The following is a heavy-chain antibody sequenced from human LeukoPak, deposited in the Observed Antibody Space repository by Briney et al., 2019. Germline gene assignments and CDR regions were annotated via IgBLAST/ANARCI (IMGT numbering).Heavy chain of an antibody. CDR2: VNPGGSST. D-gene: IGHD4-11*01. V-gene: IGHV3-74*01. CDR3: ARSNQADDY. J-gene: IGHJ4*02. Sequence: GGSLRLSCAAAGFTFSSYWMHWVRQVPGKGLVWVSRVNPGGSSTAYADSVKGRFSISRDNARNTLYLQMNSLRDGDTAVYYCARSNQADDYWGQGTLVTVSS. CDR1: GFTFSSYW.